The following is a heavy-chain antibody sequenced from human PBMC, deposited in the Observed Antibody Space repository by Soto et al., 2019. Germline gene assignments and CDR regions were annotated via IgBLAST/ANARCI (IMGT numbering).Heavy chain of an antibody. V-gene: IGHV3-33*01. CDR3: ARDSSSSFFIGY. J-gene: IGHJ4*02. Sequence: QVQLVESGGGVVQPGRSLRLSCAASGFTFSSYGMHWVRQAPGKGLEWVAVIWYDGSNKYYADSVKGRFTISRDNSKNTLYLQINSLRAEDTAVYYWARDSSSSFFIGYWGQGTLVTVSS. CDR2: IWYDGSNK. D-gene: IGHD6-6*01. CDR1: GFTFSSYG.